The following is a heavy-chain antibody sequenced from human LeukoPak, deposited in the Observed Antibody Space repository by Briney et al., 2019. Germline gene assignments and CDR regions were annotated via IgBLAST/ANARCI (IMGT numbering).Heavy chain of an antibody. CDR3: ARDHSGSAYSSSWSN. CDR1: GGSISSYY. Sequence: SETLSLTCTVSGGSISSYYWSWIRQPAGKGLEWIGRIYTSGSTDYNPSLKSRVTMSVDTSKNQFSLKLSSVTAADTAVYYCARDHSGSAYSSSWSNWGQGTLVTVSS. J-gene: IGHJ4*02. D-gene: IGHD6-13*01. V-gene: IGHV4-4*07. CDR2: IYTSGST.